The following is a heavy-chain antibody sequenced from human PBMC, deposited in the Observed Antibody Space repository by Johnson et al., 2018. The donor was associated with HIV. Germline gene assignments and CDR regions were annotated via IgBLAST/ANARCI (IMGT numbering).Heavy chain of an antibody. CDR1: GFTFSSYA. J-gene: IGHJ3*02. Sequence: QVQLVESGGGVVQPGRSLRLSCAASGFTFSSYAMHWVRQAPGKGLEWVAVISYDGSNKYYADSATGRFTISRDNSKNTLYLQLNSLRAEDTAVYYCARVEPIRRAIDAFDIWGQGTMVTVSS. CDR2: ISYDGSNK. V-gene: IGHV3-30-3*01. CDR3: ARVEPIRRAIDAFDI.